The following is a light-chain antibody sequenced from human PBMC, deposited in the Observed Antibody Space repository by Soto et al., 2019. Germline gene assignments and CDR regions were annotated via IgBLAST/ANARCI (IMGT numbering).Light chain of an antibody. V-gene: IGLV2-11*01. CDR1: SSDVGGYNY. J-gene: IGLJ3*02. CDR3: LLPYSDAGV. CDR2: EVY. Sequence: QSALTQPRSVSGSPGQSVTISCTGTSSDVGGYNYVSWYQHYPGRAPKLMIFEVYLRPSGVPDRFSGSKSGNTASLTISGLQAEDEADYYCLLPYSDAGVFGGGTKLTVL.